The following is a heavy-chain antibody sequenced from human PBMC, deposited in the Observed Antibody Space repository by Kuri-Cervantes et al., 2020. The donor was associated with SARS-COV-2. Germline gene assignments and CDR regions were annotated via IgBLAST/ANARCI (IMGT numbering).Heavy chain of an antibody. Sequence: GESLKISCAASGFTFSSYSMNWVRQAPGKGLEWVSYISSSGSTIYYADSVKGRFTISRDNAKNSLYLQMNSLRAEDTAVYYCAGATVVPYFHHWGQGTLVTVSS. CDR2: ISSSGSTI. CDR3: AGATVVPYFHH. D-gene: IGHD4-23*01. V-gene: IGHV3-48*01. CDR1: GFTFSSYS. J-gene: IGHJ1*01.